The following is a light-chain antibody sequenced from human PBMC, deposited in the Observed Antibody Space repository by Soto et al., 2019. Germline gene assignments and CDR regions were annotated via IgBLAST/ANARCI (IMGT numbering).Light chain of an antibody. V-gene: IGKV3-20*01. CDR2: GAS. CDR3: QQYGSSPT. Sequence: EIVWTQSPGPLSLSPWDRATLSCRASQSVSSGYLACYQQKPGQAPRLLIYGASSRATGIPDRFSGSGSGTDFTLTISRLEPEDFAVYYCQQYGSSPTFGGGTKVEIK. J-gene: IGKJ4*01. CDR1: QSVSSGY.